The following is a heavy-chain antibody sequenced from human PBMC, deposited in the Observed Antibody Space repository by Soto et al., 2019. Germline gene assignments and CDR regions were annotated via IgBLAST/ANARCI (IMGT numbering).Heavy chain of an antibody. CDR1: GDSVSSNSGA. D-gene: IGHD6-19*01. J-gene: IGHJ3*02. V-gene: IGHV6-1*01. CDR3: ARSRPYTSGWYAIDI. CDR2: TYYRSKWFN. Sequence: PSQTLSLTCAISGDSVSSNSGAWNWIRQSPSRGLEWLGRTYYRSKWFNDYAESVKRRMTINPDTFKNQFSLQLNSVTPEDTAVYYCARSRPYTSGWYAIDIWGQGTMVTVSS.